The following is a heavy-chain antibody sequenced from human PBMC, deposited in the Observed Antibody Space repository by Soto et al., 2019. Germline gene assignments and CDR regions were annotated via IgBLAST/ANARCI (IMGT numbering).Heavy chain of an antibody. V-gene: IGHV3-33*01. J-gene: IGHJ6*02. CDR3: ARDRAGRVYYYGMDV. CDR2: IWYDGSDR. Sequence: QVQLVESGGGVVQPGRSLRLSCAASGFTFNNYGMHWVRQAPGKGLEWVAIIWYDGSDRYYADSVKGRFTISRDNYKSTLFLQMNSLRAEDTAVYYCARDRAGRVYYYGMDVWGQGTTVTVPS. CDR1: GFTFNNYG.